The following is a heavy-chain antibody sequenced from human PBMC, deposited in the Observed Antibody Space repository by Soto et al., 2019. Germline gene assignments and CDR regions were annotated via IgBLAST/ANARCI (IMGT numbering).Heavy chain of an antibody. CDR3: ARVFGSARRDCSGGSCYGSSNWFDP. D-gene: IGHD2-15*01. V-gene: IGHV4-34*01. CDR1: VGSFIGYY. Sequence: SETLTPTCAVYVGSFIGYYWSWIRQPPGKGMEWIGEINHSGSTNYNPSLKRRVTISVDTSKNQFSLELSSVTAADTAVYYCARVFGSARRDCSGGSCYGSSNWFDPWGQGTLVTVSS. J-gene: IGHJ5*02. CDR2: INHSGST.